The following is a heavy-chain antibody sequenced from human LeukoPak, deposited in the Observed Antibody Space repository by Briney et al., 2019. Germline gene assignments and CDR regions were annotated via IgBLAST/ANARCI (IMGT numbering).Heavy chain of an antibody. CDR1: GYTFTDYA. J-gene: IGHJ5*02. CDR2: IIPIFGTA. V-gene: IGHV1-69*13. Sequence: ASVKVSCKPSGYTFTDYAISWVRQAPGQGLEWMGGIIPIFGTANYAQKFQGRVTITADESTSTTYMELSSLRSEDTAVHYCARNHDYGDYRLGFDPWGQGTLVTVSS. D-gene: IGHD4-17*01. CDR3: ARNHDYGDYRLGFDP.